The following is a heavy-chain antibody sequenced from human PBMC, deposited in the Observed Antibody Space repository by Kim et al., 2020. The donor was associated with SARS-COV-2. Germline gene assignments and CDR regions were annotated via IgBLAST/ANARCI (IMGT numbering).Heavy chain of an antibody. CDR2: IFGSGSGT. Sequence: GGSLRLSCAASGPTSRNSAMSWVRQAPGKGLEWVAGIFGSGSGTYYADSVRGRVIISRDYSQGTVDLQMDNLRAEDTAVYYCARHLHVTTVTFYCYLDLWGRGTLVTDSS. CDR3: ARHLHVTTVTFYCYLDL. J-gene: IGHJ2*01. CDR1: GPTSRNSA. V-gene: IGHV3-23*01. D-gene: IGHD2-2*01.